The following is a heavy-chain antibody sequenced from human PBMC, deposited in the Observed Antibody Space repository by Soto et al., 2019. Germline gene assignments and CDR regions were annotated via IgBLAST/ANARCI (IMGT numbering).Heavy chain of an antibody. CDR3: ASHSGWYEGYWFDP. CDR1: GGSISSSSYY. Sequence: SETLSLTCTVSGGSISSSSYYWGWIRQPPGKGLEWIGSIYYSGSTYYNPSLKSRVTISVDTSKNRFSLKLSSVTAADTAVYYCASHSGWYEGYWFDPWGQGTLVTVSS. J-gene: IGHJ5*02. CDR2: IYYSGST. D-gene: IGHD6-19*01. V-gene: IGHV4-39*01.